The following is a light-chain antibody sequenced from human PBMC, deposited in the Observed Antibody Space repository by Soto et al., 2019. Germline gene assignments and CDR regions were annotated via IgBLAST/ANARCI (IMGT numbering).Light chain of an antibody. Sequence: EIVLTQSPGTLSLSPGERGTLSCRASQSVSSKYLAWYQQKPGQAPRLLIYDASTRATGIPDRFSGSGSGTDYTLTSSRLEPEDFAVYYCQQYGSSPPGTFGQGTKVEIK. CDR2: DAS. V-gene: IGKV3-20*01. CDR1: QSVSSKY. J-gene: IGKJ1*01. CDR3: QQYGSSPPGT.